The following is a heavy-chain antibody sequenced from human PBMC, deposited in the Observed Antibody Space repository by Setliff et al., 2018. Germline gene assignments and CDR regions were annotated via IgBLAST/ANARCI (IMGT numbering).Heavy chain of an antibody. CDR1: GFTFSSYS. Sequence: GGSLRLSCAASGFTFSSYSMNWVRQAPGKGLEWVGFIRSKAYGGTTEYAASVKGRFTISRDDSKSIAYLQMNSLKTEDTAVYYCTRASSIAVAGSSIWGQGTLVTVSS. CDR3: TRASSIAVAGSSI. J-gene: IGHJ4*02. V-gene: IGHV3-49*04. CDR2: IRSKAYGGTT. D-gene: IGHD6-19*01.